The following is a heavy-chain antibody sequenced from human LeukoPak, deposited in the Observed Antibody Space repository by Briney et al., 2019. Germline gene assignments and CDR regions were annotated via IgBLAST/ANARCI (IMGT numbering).Heavy chain of an antibody. J-gene: IGHJ4*02. CDR2: IYYSGST. CDR1: GGSISSYY. Sequence: PSETLSLTCTVSGGSISSYYWSWIRQPPGKGLEWIGYIYYSGSTNYNPSLKSRVTISVDTSKNQFSLKLSSVTAADTAVYYCARVYLRGKIDYWGQGTLVTVSS. CDR3: ARVYLRGKIDY. V-gene: IGHV4-59*01. D-gene: IGHD3-16*01.